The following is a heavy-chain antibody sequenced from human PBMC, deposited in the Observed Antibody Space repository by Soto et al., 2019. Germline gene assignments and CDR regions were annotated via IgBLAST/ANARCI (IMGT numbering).Heavy chain of an antibody. CDR2: IYYSGST. Sequence: SETLSLTCTVSGGSISSGGYYWSWIRQHPGKGLEWIGYIYYSGSTYYNPSLKSRVTISVDTSKNQFSLKLSSVTAADTAVYYCARGRRDGYNLLAYYFDYWGQGTLVIVSS. V-gene: IGHV4-31*03. D-gene: IGHD5-12*01. CDR1: GGSISSGGYY. CDR3: ARGRRDGYNLLAYYFDY. J-gene: IGHJ4*02.